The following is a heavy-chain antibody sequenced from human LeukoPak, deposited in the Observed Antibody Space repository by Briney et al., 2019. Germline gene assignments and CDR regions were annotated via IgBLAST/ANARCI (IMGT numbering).Heavy chain of an antibody. J-gene: IGHJ4*02. CDR3: ARGVVVPAATMTEFDY. Sequence: ASVKVSCKASGYTFTSYGIIWVRQAPGQGLEWMGWIGAYNGNTNYAQKLQGRVTMTTDTSTSTAYMELRSLRSDDTAVYYCARGVVVPAATMTEFDYWGQGTLVTVSS. D-gene: IGHD2-2*01. CDR1: GYTFTSYG. CDR2: IGAYNGNT. V-gene: IGHV1-18*01.